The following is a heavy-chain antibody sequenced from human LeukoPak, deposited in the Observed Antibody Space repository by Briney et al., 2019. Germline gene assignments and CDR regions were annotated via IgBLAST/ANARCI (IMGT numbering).Heavy chain of an antibody. CDR2: IYSGGST. V-gene: IGHV3-53*01. D-gene: IGHD3-22*01. J-gene: IGHJ6*02. Sequence: GGSLRLSCAASGFTVSSNYMSWVRQAPGKGLEWVSVIYSGGSTYYADSVKGRFTISRDNSKNPLYLQMNSLRAEDTAVYYCARDKERDDSSGYYYYYGMDVWGQGTTVTVSS. CDR3: ARDKERDDSSGYYYYYGMDV. CDR1: GFTVSSNY.